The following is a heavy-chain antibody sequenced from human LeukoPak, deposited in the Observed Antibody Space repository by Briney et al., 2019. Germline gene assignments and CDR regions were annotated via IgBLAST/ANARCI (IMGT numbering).Heavy chain of an antibody. CDR1: GFTFSNYG. Sequence: PGGSLRLSCAASGFTFSNYGMHWVRQAPGKGLEWVSFIRYYGSNKYYADSVKGRFTIYRDNSKNTLYLQMNSLRAEDTAVYYCAKDPEIERDTIFGVVDYWGQGTLVTVSS. J-gene: IGHJ4*02. CDR3: AKDPEIERDTIFGVVDY. CDR2: IRYYGSNK. D-gene: IGHD3-3*01. V-gene: IGHV3-30*02.